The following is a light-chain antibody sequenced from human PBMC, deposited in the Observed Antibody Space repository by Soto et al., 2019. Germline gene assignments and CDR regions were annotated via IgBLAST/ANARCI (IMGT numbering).Light chain of an antibody. J-gene: IGLJ2*01. Sequence: QSALTEPPCASVSPGQSVTRSCTGTRDDVGGYNYVSWFQHHPGKAPKLMIYEVYKRPSGVPARFSGSKSGNTASLTVSGLQAGDEATYYCSSYVTSNVVVFGGGTKVTVL. V-gene: IGLV2-8*01. CDR1: RDDVGGYNY. CDR2: EVY. CDR3: SSYVTSNVVV.